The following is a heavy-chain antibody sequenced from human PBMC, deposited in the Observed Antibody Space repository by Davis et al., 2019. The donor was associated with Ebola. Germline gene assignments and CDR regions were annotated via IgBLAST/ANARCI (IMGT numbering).Heavy chain of an antibody. D-gene: IGHD3-10*01. J-gene: IGHJ4*02. Sequence: GESLKISCAASGFTFSSYGMHWVRQAPGKGLEWVAVIWYDGTNKYYADSVKGRLTISRDNSKKTLYLQMNSLRAEDTAVYYCAKTGPITMVQGVDYWGQGTLVTVSS. V-gene: IGHV3-33*06. CDR3: AKTGPITMVQGVDY. CDR1: GFTFSSYG. CDR2: IWYDGTNK.